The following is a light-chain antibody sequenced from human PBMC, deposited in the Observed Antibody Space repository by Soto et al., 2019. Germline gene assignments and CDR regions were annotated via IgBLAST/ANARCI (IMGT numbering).Light chain of an antibody. Sequence: EIVLTQSPGTLSLSPGERATLSCRASQSVSTNYLAGYQQKPGQAPRLLSYAASSRATGIPDRFSGSGSGTDFTLTISRLEPEDFAVYFCHQYGSSPFTFGGGTEVEFK. CDR3: HQYGSSPFT. V-gene: IGKV3-20*01. CDR2: AAS. J-gene: IGKJ4*02. CDR1: QSVSTNY.